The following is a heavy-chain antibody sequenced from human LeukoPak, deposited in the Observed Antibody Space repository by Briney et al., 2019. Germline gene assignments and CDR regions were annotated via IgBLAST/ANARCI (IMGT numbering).Heavy chain of an antibody. CDR2: IYGGGGT. J-gene: IGHJ4*02. D-gene: IGHD1-26*01. CDR1: GFAVSGNY. CDR3: ASSGIRDFEPYY. Sequence: GGSLRLSCAASGFAVSGNYMSWVRQAPGRGLEWVSVIYGGGGTYYADSVKGRFTISRDNSKNTLYLQMNSLRAEDTAVYYCASSGIRDFEPYYWGQGTLVTVSS. V-gene: IGHV3-53*01.